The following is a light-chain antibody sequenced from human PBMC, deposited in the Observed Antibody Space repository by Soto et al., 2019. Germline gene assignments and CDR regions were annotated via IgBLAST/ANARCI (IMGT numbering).Light chain of an antibody. CDR1: QSIGSS. V-gene: IGKV1-5*03. J-gene: IGKJ2*01. CDR2: RAS. CDR3: QQYCGYSPYT. Sequence: DIQMTQSPSTLSASVGDRVTITCRASQSIGSSLAWYQQKPGKAPKLLIYRASTFEDGVPSRFSGSGSGAEFSLTISSLQPDDFATYYCQQYCGYSPYTFGQGTKLEI.